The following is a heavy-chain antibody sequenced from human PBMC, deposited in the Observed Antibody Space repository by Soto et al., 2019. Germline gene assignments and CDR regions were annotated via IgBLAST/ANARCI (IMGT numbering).Heavy chain of an antibody. CDR3: ARELWPEVVANVGYSGLDV. J-gene: IGHJ6*02. Sequence: ASVKVSCKASAYTFSNYYIHWMRQAPGQGPEWIGVVKPRSGTTTYAQKFQDRVTISRDTSTTTVYMELSSLRSDDTAVYYCARELWPEVVANVGYSGLDVWGQGTTVTVSS. V-gene: IGHV1-46*01. CDR2: VKPRSGTT. CDR1: AYTFSNYY. D-gene: IGHD2-15*01.